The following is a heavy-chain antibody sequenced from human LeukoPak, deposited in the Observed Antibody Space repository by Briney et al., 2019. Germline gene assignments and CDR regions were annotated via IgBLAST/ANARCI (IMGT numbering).Heavy chain of an antibody. CDR2: IKQDGSEK. J-gene: IGHJ6*02. Sequence: GGSLRLSCAASGFTFSSYWMSWVRQAPGKGLEWVANIKQDGSEKYYVDSVKGRFTISRDNAKNSLYLQMNSLRAEDTAVYYCARVSGDRSGYYYGMDVWGQGTSVTVSS. V-gene: IGHV3-7*01. D-gene: IGHD3-22*01. CDR1: GFTFSSYW. CDR3: ARVSGDRSGYYYGMDV.